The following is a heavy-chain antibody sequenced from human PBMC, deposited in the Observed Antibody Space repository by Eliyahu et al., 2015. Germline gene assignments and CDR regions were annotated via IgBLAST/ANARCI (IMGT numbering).Heavy chain of an antibody. J-gene: IGHJ5*02. CDR3: ARHGIRGQWLVPGTDWFDP. Sequence: QLQLQESGPGLVKPSETLSLTCTVSGGSISSSSYYWGWIRQPPGKGLEWIGSIYYSGSTYYNPSLKSRVTISVDTSKNQFSLKLSSVTAADTAVYYCARHGIRGQWLVPGTDWFDPWGQGTLVTVSS. V-gene: IGHV4-39*01. D-gene: IGHD6-19*01. CDR2: IYYSGST. CDR1: GGSISSSSYY.